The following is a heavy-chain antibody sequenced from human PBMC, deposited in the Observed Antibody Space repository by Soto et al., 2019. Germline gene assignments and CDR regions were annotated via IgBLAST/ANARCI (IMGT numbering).Heavy chain of an antibody. V-gene: IGHV3-21*01. CDR3: ARDLHDYVSFRFDP. CDR2: ISRSSSHM. Sequence: EVQLVESGGGLVKPGGSLRLSCAASGFTFSGYSMNWVRQAPGKGLEWVSSISRSSSHMYYADSVKGRFTISRDNAKNSLYLQMNSLRAEDTAVYYCARDLHDYVSFRFDPWGQGTLVTVSS. D-gene: IGHD3-16*01. CDR1: GFTFSGYS. J-gene: IGHJ5*02.